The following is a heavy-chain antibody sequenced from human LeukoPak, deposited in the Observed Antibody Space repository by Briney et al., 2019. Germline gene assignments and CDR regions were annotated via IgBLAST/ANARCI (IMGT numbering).Heavy chain of an antibody. Sequence: GGSLRLSCATSGFTFDEHAMHWVRQVPGRGLECVSLISGDGANEYYADSVKGRFTISRDNSRNSLFLQMNSLRTEDTALYFCAKRSGAPNNFDYWGQGVLVTVSS. D-gene: IGHD1-1*01. CDR2: ISGDGANE. V-gene: IGHV3-43*02. J-gene: IGHJ4*02. CDR3: AKRSGAPNNFDY. CDR1: GFTFDEHA.